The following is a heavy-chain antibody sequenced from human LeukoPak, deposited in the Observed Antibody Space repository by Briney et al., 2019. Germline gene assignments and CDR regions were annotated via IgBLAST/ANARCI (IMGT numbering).Heavy chain of an antibody. V-gene: IGHV4-38-2*02. D-gene: IGHD3-10*01. CDR2: IHHSGTT. CDR1: GYSISSGYY. CDR3: ARDSYGSGSYNY. Sequence: SETLSLTCTVSGYSISSGYYWGWIRQPPGKGLEWIGSIHHSGTTYYNPSLKSRVTISLATSKNQFSLKLSSVTAADTAVYYCARDSYGSGSYNYWGQGTLVTVSS. J-gene: IGHJ4*02.